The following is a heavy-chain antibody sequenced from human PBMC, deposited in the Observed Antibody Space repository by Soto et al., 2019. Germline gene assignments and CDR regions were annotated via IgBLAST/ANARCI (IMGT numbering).Heavy chain of an antibody. Sequence: QVQLVQSGAEVKKPGSSVKVSCKASGGTFSSYAISWVRQAPGQGLEWMGGIIPIFGTANYAQKFQGRVTITADKSTSTAYMELSSLRSEDTAVYYCAREYCSSTSCYISYHYGMDVWGQGTTVTVSS. J-gene: IGHJ6*02. V-gene: IGHV1-69*06. CDR3: AREYCSSTSCYISYHYGMDV. CDR2: IIPIFGTA. CDR1: GGTFSSYA. D-gene: IGHD2-2*02.